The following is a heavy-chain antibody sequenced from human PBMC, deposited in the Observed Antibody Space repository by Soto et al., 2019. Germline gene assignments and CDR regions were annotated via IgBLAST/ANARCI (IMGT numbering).Heavy chain of an antibody. Sequence: GGSLRLSCAASGFTFSSYSMNWVRQAPGKGLEWVSYISSSSSTIYYADTVKGRFTISRDNAKNSLFLQMNSLRAEDTAVYYCNTGTRSFSGYERGYWGQGT. V-gene: IGHV3-48*01. CDR3: NTGTRSFSGYERGY. D-gene: IGHD5-12*01. J-gene: IGHJ4*02. CDR1: GFTFSSYS. CDR2: ISSSSSTI.